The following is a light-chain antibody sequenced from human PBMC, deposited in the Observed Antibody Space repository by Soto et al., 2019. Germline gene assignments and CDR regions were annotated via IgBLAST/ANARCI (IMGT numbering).Light chain of an antibody. Sequence: EIVLTQSPRTLSLSPGERATLSCRASQTVRTNYLAWFQHKPGQAPRLLIYGASSRATGIPDRFSGSGSGTDFTLTINRLEPEDFAVYFCQQYSDSPLTFGGGTKVEIK. CDR1: QTVRTNY. CDR2: GAS. CDR3: QQYSDSPLT. V-gene: IGKV3-20*01. J-gene: IGKJ4*01.